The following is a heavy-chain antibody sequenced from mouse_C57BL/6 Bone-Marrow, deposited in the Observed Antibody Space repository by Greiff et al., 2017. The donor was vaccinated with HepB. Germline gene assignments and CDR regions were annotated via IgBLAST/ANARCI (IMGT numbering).Heavy chain of an antibody. Sequence: VQRVESGPGLVQPSQSLSITCTVSGFSLTSYGVHWVRQSPGKGLEWLGVIWRGGSTDYNAAFMSRLSITKDNSKSQVFFKMNSLQADDTAIYYCAKNSPYYYGSSYWYFDVWGTGTTVTVSS. CDR3: AKNSPYYYGSSYWYFDV. V-gene: IGHV2-5*01. CDR1: GFSLTSYG. D-gene: IGHD1-1*01. J-gene: IGHJ1*03. CDR2: IWRGGST.